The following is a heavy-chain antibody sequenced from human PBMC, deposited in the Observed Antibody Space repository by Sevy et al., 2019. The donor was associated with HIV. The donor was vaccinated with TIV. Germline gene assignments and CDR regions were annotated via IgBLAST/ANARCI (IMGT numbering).Heavy chain of an antibody. CDR1: GGSISSSSYY. J-gene: IGHJ4*02. CDR3: ADTRYDFWSGYPLYFDY. CDR2: IYYSGST. Sequence: SETLSLTCTVSGGSISSSSYYWGWIRQPPGKGLEWIGSIYYSGSTYYNPSLKSRVTISVDTSKNQFSLKLGSVTAADTAVYYCADTRYDFWSGYPLYFDYWGQGTLVTVSS. D-gene: IGHD3-3*01. V-gene: IGHV4-39*01.